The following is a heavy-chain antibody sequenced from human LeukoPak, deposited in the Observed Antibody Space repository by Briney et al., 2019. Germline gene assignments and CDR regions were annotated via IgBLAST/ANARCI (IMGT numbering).Heavy chain of an antibody. CDR1: GFTFSSYN. CDR2: ISTGSTTI. Sequence: PGGSLRLSCAASGFTFSSYNMNWVRQAPGKGLEWISYISTGSTTIYYADSVKGRFTISRDNAKNSLYLQMNSLRAEDTAVYYCARDNYHTAPFDPWGQGTLVTVSS. D-gene: IGHD3-10*01. V-gene: IGHV3-48*01. CDR3: ARDNYHTAPFDP. J-gene: IGHJ5*02.